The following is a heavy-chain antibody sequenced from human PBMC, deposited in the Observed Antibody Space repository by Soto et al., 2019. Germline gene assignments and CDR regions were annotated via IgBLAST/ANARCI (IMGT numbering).Heavy chain of an antibody. CDR3: VKDGSSGWPYYYGMDV. V-gene: IGHV3-74*01. J-gene: IGHJ6*02. D-gene: IGHD6-19*01. Sequence: GGSLRLSCAASGLTFNRYWMHWVRHAPGKGLVWVSHINTDGSNTNYADSVKGRFTISRDNAKSTLFLQMSSLRAEDTAVYYCVKDGSSGWPYYYGMDVWGQGTTVTVSS. CDR1: GLTFNRYW. CDR2: INTDGSNT.